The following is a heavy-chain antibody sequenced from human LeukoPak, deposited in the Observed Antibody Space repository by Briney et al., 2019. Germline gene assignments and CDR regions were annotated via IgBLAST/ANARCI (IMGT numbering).Heavy chain of an antibody. V-gene: IGHV1-69*02. CDR3: ARGPIAVAGTR. Sequence: ASVKVSCRASGGTFSSYTISWVRQAPGQGLEWMGRIIPILGIANYAQKFQGRVTITADKSTSTAYVELSSLRSEDTAVYYCARGPIAVAGTRWGQGTLVTVSS. D-gene: IGHD6-19*01. J-gene: IGHJ4*02. CDR2: IIPILGIA. CDR1: GGTFSSYT.